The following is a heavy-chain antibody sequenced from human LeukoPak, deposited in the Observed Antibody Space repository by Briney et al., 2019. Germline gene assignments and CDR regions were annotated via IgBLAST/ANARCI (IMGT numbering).Heavy chain of an antibody. D-gene: IGHD3-10*01. CDR1: GFTFSSYG. V-gene: IGHV3-33*06. Sequence: GGSLRLSCAASGFTFSSYGMHWVRQAPGKGLEWVAVIWYDGSNKYYADSVKGRFTISRDNSKNTLYLQMNSLRAEDTAVYYCAKVVITMVRGVIVVSGPFDYWGQGTLVTVSS. CDR2: IWYDGSNK. CDR3: AKVVITMVRGVIVVSGPFDY. J-gene: IGHJ4*02.